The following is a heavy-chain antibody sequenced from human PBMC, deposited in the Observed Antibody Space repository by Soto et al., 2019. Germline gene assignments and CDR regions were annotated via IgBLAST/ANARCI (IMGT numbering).Heavy chain of an antibody. CDR2: IYYSGST. J-gene: IGHJ4*02. CDR3: ARNPLIPSPLGYYFDY. Sequence: SETLSLTCTVSGGSISSYYWSWIRQPPGKGLEWIGYIYYSGSTNYNPSLKSRVTISVDTSKNQFSLKLSSVTAADTAVYYCARNPLIPSPLGYYFDYWGQGTMVTVYS. V-gene: IGHV4-59*01. D-gene: IGHD3-16*01. CDR1: GGSISSYY.